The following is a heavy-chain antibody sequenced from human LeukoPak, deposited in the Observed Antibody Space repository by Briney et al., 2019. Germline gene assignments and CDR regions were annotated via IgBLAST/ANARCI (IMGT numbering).Heavy chain of an antibody. Sequence: GGSLRLSCAASGFTFSSYSMNWVRQAPGKGLEWVSSISSSSYIYYADSVKGRFTISRDNAKNSLYLQMNSLRAEDTAVYYCASRSSGYYGAFDIWGQGTMVTVSS. J-gene: IGHJ3*02. CDR3: ASRSSGYYGAFDI. CDR2: ISSSSYI. V-gene: IGHV3-21*01. D-gene: IGHD3-22*01. CDR1: GFTFSSYS.